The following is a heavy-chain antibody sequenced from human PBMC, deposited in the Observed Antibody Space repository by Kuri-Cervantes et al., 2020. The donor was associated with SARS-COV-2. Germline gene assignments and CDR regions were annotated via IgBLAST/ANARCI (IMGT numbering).Heavy chain of an antibody. CDR2: ISAYNGNT. CDR3: ARGRDYDFWSGYPPVLYAFDI. CDR1: GYTFTSYG. J-gene: IGHJ3*02. D-gene: IGHD3-3*01. V-gene: IGHV1-18*01. Sequence: ASVKVSCKASGYTFTSYGISWVRQAPGQGLEWMGWISAYNGNTNYAQKLQGRVTMTTDTSTSTAYMELRSLRSDGTAAYYCARGRDYDFWSGYPPVLYAFDIWGQGTMVTVSS.